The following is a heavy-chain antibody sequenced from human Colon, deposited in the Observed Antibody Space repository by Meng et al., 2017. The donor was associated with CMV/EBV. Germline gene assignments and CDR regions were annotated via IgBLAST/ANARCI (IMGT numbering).Heavy chain of an antibody. V-gene: IGHV3-72*01. J-gene: IGHJ4*02. CDR1: GFTFSDHY. CDR3: ARGGEMNHDY. D-gene: IGHD1-14*01. CDR2: IRNKANSETT. Sequence: GGSLRLSCAASGFTFSDHYMDWVRQAPGKGLEWVGRIRNKANSETTEYAAPVKGRFTTSRDDSKNSLYLQMNSLKTEDTAVYYCARGGEMNHDYWGQGTLVTVSS.